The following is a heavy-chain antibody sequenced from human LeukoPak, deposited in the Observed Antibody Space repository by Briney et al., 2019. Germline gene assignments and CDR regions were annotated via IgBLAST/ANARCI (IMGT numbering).Heavy chain of an antibody. CDR2: ISGSGGST. Sequence: GGSLRLSCAASGFTFSSYAMSWVRQAPGKGLEWVSSISGSGGSTYYADSVKGRFTISRDNSKNTLYLQMNSLRAEDTAVYYCAKDSDSSWYYYDYWGQGTLVTVSS. CDR3: AKDSDSSWYYYDY. CDR1: GFTFSSYA. V-gene: IGHV3-23*01. D-gene: IGHD6-13*01. J-gene: IGHJ4*02.